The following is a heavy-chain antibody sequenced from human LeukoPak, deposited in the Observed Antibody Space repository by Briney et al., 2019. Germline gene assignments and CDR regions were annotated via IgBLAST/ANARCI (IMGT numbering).Heavy chain of an antibody. CDR2: IYYSGST. V-gene: IGHV4-59*01. CDR3: ARAGGEMATSYYYYYMDV. J-gene: IGHJ6*03. D-gene: IGHD5-24*01. CDR1: GGSISSYY. Sequence: SETLSLTCTVSGGSISSYYWSWIRQPPGKGLEWIGYIYYSGSTNYNPSLKSRVTISVDTSKNQFSLKLSSVTAADTAVYYCARAGGEMATSYYYYYMDVWGKGTTVTVSS.